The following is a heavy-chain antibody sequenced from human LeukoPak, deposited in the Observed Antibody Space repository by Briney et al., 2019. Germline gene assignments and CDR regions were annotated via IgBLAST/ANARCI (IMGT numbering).Heavy chain of an antibody. J-gene: IGHJ4*02. CDR1: GYSLTSYW. V-gene: IGHV5-51*01. CDR3: ARAYYDSSGYYRYFDY. CDR2: IYPGDSDT. Sequence: GESLKISCKGSGYSLTSYWIGWVRQMPGKGLEWMGIIYPGDSDTRYSPSFQGQVTISADKSISTAYLQWSSLKASDTAMYYCARAYYDSSGYYRYFDYWGQGTLVTVSS. D-gene: IGHD3-22*01.